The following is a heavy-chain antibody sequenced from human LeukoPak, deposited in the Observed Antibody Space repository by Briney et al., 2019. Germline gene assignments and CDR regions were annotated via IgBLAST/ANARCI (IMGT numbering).Heavy chain of an antibody. V-gene: IGHV4-38-2*02. CDR3: ARTHPDYYYYYMDG. Sequence: PSETLSLTCTVSGYSISSGYYWGWIRQPPGKGLEWIGSIYHSGSTYYNPSLKSRVTISVDTSKNQFSLKLSSVTATDTAVYYCARTHPDYYYYYMDGWGKGTTVTVSS. CDR2: IYHSGST. CDR1: GYSISSGYY. J-gene: IGHJ6*03.